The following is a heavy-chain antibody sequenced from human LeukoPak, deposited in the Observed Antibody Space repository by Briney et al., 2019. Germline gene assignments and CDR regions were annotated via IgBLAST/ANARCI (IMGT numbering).Heavy chain of an antibody. CDR1: GYTFTTYD. Sequence: GASVKVPCKASGYTFTTYDINWVRQATGQGLEWMGWMSPNSGNTGYAQKFQGRVTLTRDTSISTAYMELSSLTSEDTAVYYCARNAPKTGDFFYWGQGTLVSVSS. J-gene: IGHJ4*02. CDR2: MSPNSGNT. V-gene: IGHV1-8*01. CDR3: ARNAPKTGDFFY. D-gene: IGHD7-27*01.